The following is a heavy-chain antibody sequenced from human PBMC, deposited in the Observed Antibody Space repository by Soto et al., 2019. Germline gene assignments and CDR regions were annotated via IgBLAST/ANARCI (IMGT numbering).Heavy chain of an antibody. CDR2: IYYSGST. D-gene: IGHD6-19*01. J-gene: IGHJ4*02. Sequence: SETLSLTCTVSGGSVSSGSYYWSWIRQPPGKGLEWIGYIYYSGSTNYNPSLKSRVTISVDTSKNQFSLKLSSVTAADTAVYYCARAGVGYSSGWKGDIDYWGQGTLVTSPQ. V-gene: IGHV4-61*01. CDR3: ARAGVGYSSGWKGDIDY. CDR1: GGSVSSGSYY.